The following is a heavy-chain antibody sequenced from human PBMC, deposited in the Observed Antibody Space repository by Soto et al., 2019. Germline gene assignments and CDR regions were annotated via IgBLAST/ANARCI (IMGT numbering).Heavy chain of an antibody. Sequence: SETLSLTCTGSGGTVSIGYYYLSWIRQPPGKGLEWIGYIYYSGNTKYNPSLKGRVTISLDTSKNHFSLNLTSVTAADTAVYYCARDEIGNVVVPPTKIFYYDYHEAVSGQGTSVTVSS. CDR1: GGTVSIGYYY. CDR2: IYYSGNT. CDR3: ARDEIGNVVVPPTKIFYYDYHEAV. D-gene: IGHD2-2*01. V-gene: IGHV4-61*03. J-gene: IGHJ6*02.